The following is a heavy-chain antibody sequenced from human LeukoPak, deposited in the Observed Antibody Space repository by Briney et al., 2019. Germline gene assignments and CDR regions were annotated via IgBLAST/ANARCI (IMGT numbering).Heavy chain of an antibody. CDR1: GGSFSGYY. CDR2: INHSGST. D-gene: IGHD2-15*01. CDR3: ARGNKVVVAANDAFDI. Sequence: SETLSLTCAVYGGSFSGYYWSWIRQPPGKGLEWIGEINHSGSTNYNPSLKSRVTISVDTPKNQFSLKLSSVTAADTAVYYCARGNKVVVAANDAFDIWGQGTMVTVSS. V-gene: IGHV4-34*01. J-gene: IGHJ3*02.